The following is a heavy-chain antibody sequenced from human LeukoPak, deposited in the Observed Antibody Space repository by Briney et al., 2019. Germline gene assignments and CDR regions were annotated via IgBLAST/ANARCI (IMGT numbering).Heavy chain of an antibody. J-gene: IGHJ4*02. D-gene: IGHD2-15*01. CDR2: LRGGDDST. Sequence: GGSLRLSCTASGFTITSYVTSWVRQAPGKGLEWISSLRGGDDSTNYADSVKGRFPISTDNFKNTVYLQMNTLTVDDTALYYCASRSGHWDFWGPGTLVTVSS. CDR1: GFTITSYV. CDR3: ASRSGHWDF. V-gene: IGHV3-23*01.